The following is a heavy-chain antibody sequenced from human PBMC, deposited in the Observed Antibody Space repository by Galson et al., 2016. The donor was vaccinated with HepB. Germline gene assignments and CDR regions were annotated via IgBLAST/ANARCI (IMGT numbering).Heavy chain of an antibody. D-gene: IGHD3-22*01. J-gene: IGHJ4*02. Sequence: LSLTCTVSGGAISSYYWSWIRQPPGKGLEWIGYIFYSGSTNYNPSLKSRVTISVDTSKNQFSLKLRSATAADTAVYYCARSSGLVYWGQGILVTVSS. CDR1: GGAISSYY. CDR2: IFYSGST. V-gene: IGHV4-59*01. CDR3: ARSSGLVY.